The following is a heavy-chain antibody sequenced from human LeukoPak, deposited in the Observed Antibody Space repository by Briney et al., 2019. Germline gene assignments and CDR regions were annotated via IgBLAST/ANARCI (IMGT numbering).Heavy chain of an antibody. D-gene: IGHD4-17*01. CDR3: ARAPFYGDYGYIDY. CDR1: GYSFTDYY. CDR2: INPNSGGT. Sequence: GALVKVSCKASGYSFTDYYMHWVRRAPGQGLEWMGRINPNSGGTISAQDFQGRVTMTRDTSINTAYMELYSLRSEDTAVYYCARAPFYGDYGYIDYWGQGTLVTVSS. J-gene: IGHJ4*02. V-gene: IGHV1-2*06.